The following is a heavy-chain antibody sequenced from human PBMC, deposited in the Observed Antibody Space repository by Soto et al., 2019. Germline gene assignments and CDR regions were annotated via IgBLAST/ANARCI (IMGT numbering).Heavy chain of an antibody. Sequence: GSLRLSCTASGFTFGDYAMSWFRQAPGKGLEWVGFIRSKAYGGTTEYAASVKGRFTISRDDSKSIAYLQMNSLKTEDTAVYYCTRAPIVVVVAATYNFDYWGQGTLVTVSS. J-gene: IGHJ4*02. CDR3: TRAPIVVVVAATYNFDY. V-gene: IGHV3-49*03. CDR1: GFTFGDYA. CDR2: IRSKAYGGTT. D-gene: IGHD2-15*01.